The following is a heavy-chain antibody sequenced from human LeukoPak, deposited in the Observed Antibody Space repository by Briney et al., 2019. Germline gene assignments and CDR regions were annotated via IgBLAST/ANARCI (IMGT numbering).Heavy chain of an antibody. CDR1: GFTFSSYA. CDR2: ISYDGSNK. Sequence: PGRSLRLSCAASGFTFSSYAMHWVRQAPGKGLEWVAVISYDGSNKYYADSVKGRFTISRDNSKNTLYLQMNSLRAEDTAVYYCARPGSPTWNDALDIWGQGTMVTVSS. CDR3: ARPGSPTWNDALDI. V-gene: IGHV3-30*01. J-gene: IGHJ3*02. D-gene: IGHD1-26*01.